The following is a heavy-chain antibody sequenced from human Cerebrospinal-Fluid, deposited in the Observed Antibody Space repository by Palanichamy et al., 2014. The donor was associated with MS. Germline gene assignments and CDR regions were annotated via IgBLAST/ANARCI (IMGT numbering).Heavy chain of an antibody. D-gene: IGHD1-1*01. CDR1: GGTFTDYT. J-gene: IGHJ5*02. CDR2: IIPIFRTS. Sequence: QVQLVQSGAELKKPGSSLRVSCTASGGTFTDYTFTWVRQAPGQGLEWMGQIIPIFRTSKYTQKFQDRVTITADESSSTVYMELSSLRSEDTAVYYCAAKPTGPSKFWFDPWGQETLVTVPS. CDR3: AAKPTGPSKFWFDP. V-gene: IGHV1-69*01.